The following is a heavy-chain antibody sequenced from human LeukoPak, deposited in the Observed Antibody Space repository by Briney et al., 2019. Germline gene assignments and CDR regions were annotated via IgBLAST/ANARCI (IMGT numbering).Heavy chain of an antibody. Sequence: PSETLSLTCTVSGGSISSSSYYWGWIRQPPGKGLEWIGSIYYSGSTYYNPSLKSRVTISVDTSKNQFSLKLSSVTAADTAVYYCARSPTMVRGAFYWYFDLWGRGTLVTVSS. CDR3: ARSPTMVRGAFYWYFDL. CDR2: IYYSGST. D-gene: IGHD3-10*01. J-gene: IGHJ2*01. CDR1: GGSISSSSYY. V-gene: IGHV4-39*01.